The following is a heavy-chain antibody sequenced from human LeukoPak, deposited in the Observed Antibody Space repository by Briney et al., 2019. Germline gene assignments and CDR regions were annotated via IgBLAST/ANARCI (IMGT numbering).Heavy chain of an antibody. CDR2: ISSSSSYI. J-gene: IGHJ6*03. Sequence: GGSLRLSCAASGFTFSSYSMNWVRQAPGKGLEWVSSISSSSSYIYYADSVKGRFTISRANAKNSLYLQMNSLRAEDTAVYYCARDRGWELRYYYYYMDVWGKGTTVTVSS. CDR1: GFTFSSYS. V-gene: IGHV3-21*01. CDR3: ARDRGWELRYYYYYMDV. D-gene: IGHD1-26*01.